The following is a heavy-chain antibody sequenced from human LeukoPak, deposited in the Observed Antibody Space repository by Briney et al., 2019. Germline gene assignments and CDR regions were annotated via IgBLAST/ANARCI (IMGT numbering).Heavy chain of an antibody. D-gene: IGHD6-19*01. CDR1: GVTFSSYV. Sequence: QPGGSLRLSCEASGVTFSSYVMSWVRQAPGKGPEWVSGISGSGGGTYYADSVKGRFTISRDNSKNTLYLQMNSLRAEDTAVYYCAKGGDSSGQRYYFDYWGQGTLVTVSS. CDR3: AKGGDSSGQRYYFDY. J-gene: IGHJ4*02. CDR2: ISGSGGGT. V-gene: IGHV3-23*01.